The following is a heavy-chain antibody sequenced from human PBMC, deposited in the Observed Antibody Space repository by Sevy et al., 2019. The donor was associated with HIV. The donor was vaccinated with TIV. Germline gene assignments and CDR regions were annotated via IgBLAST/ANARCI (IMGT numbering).Heavy chain of an antibody. CDR1: GFTFSSYS. V-gene: IGHV3-48*02. J-gene: IGHJ4*02. CDR2: ISSSSSTI. CDR3: AREGMITSRIAARQLDY. D-gene: IGHD6-6*01. Sequence: GGSLRLSCAASGFTFSSYSMNWVRQAPGKGLEWVSYISSSSSTIYYADSVKGRFTISRDNAKNSLYLQMNSLRDEDTAVYDCAREGMITSRIAARQLDYWGQGTLVTVSS.